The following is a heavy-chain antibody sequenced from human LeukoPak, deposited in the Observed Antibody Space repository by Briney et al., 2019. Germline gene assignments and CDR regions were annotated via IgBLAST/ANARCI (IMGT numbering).Heavy chain of an antibody. J-gene: IGHJ5*01. CDR3: ARQYNWNYEYWFDS. CDR1: GGSISSYY. V-gene: IGHV4-59*01. D-gene: IGHD1-7*01. CDR2: IYYSGST. Sequence: PSETLSLTCTVSGGSISSYYWSWIRQPPGKGLEWIGYIYYSGSTNYNPSLKSRVTISVDTSKNQFSLKLSSVTAADTAVYYCARQYNWNYEYWFDSWGQGTLVTVSS.